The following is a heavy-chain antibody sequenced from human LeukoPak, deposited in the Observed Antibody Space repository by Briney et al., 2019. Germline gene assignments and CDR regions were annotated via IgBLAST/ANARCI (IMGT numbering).Heavy chain of an antibody. D-gene: IGHD6-19*01. CDR3: ALLAVASDFDY. CDR2: IASSGTTI. CDR1: GFPFSVYE. V-gene: IGHV3-48*03. Sequence: GGSLTLSCAVSGFPFSVYEMNWVRQAPGKGLEWVSNIASSGTTIYYADSVKGRFSISRDNAMSSLYLQMNSLRVEDTAVYYCALLAVASDFDYWGQRALVTVSS. J-gene: IGHJ4*02.